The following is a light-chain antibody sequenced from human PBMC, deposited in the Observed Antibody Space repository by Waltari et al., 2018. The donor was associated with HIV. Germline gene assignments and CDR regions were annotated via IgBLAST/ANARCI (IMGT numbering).Light chain of an antibody. CDR2: TDT. V-gene: IGLV1-47*01. CDR1: SSNIGSNS. J-gene: IGLJ2*01. CDR3: ATWDDSLNGVL. Sequence: SVLTQPPSASGTPGQKVTISCSGSSSNIGSNSVFWYQQLPGAAPKLLIYTDTQRPSWVPDRLSDSKSGTSASLAISGLRSEDGAVYSCATWDDSLNGVLFGGGTNLNVL.